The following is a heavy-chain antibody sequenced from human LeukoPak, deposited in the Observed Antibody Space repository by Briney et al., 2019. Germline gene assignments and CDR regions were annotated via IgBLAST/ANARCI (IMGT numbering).Heavy chain of an antibody. V-gene: IGHV3-23*01. CDR3: AKDKDTAMVNVNWFDP. CDR2: ISGSGGST. J-gene: IGHJ5*02. CDR1: GFTVSSNY. Sequence: GGSLRLSCAASGFTVSSNYMIWVRQAPGKGLEWVSAISGSGGSTYYADSVKGRFTISRDNSKNTLYLQMNSLRAEDTAVYYCAKDKDTAMVNVNWFDPWGQGTLVTVSS. D-gene: IGHD5-18*01.